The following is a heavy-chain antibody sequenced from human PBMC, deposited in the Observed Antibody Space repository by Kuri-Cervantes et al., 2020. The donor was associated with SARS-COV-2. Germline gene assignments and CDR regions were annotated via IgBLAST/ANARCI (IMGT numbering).Heavy chain of an antibody. CDR2: ISAGGDTV. J-gene: IGHJ4*02. Sequence: GGSLRLSCAASGFSFSGYAMSWVRQAPGKGLERVSAISAGGDTVLYADSVRGRFTISRDNSKNTLYLQTNSLRAEDTAIYYCAKVILNSDSNTLGRFDFWGLGTLVTVSS. D-gene: IGHD3-9*01. V-gene: IGHV3-23*01. CDR1: GFSFSGYA. CDR3: AKVILNSDSNTLGRFDF.